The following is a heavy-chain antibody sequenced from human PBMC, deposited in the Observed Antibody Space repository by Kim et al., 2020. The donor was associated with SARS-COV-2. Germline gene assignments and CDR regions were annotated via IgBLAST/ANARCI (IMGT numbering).Heavy chain of an antibody. V-gene: IGHV1-2*02. CDR1: GYTFTGYY. CDR2: INPNSGGT. Sequence: ASVKVSCKASGYTFTGYYMHWVRQAPGQGLEWMGWINPNSGGTNYAQKFQGRVTMTRDTSISTAYMELSRLRSDDTAVYYCAGESITMIVARGPPSSHYYYYGMDVWGQGTTVTVSS. J-gene: IGHJ6*02. D-gene: IGHD3-22*01. CDR3: AGESITMIVARGPPSSHYYYYGMDV.